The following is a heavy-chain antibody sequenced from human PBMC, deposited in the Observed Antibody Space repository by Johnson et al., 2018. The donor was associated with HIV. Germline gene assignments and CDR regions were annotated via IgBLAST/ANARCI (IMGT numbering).Heavy chain of an antibody. Sequence: VQLVESGGGLVQPGGSLRLCCTASGFTFSRYWMSWVRQAPGKGLEWVANIKQDGSEKYSVDSVKGRFTISRDNAKNSLYLQMNSLRAEDTAVYYCARVGAAGVDAFDIWGQGTMVTVSS. CDR2: IKQDGSEK. CDR1: GFTFSRYW. D-gene: IGHD6-25*01. CDR3: ARVGAAGVDAFDI. J-gene: IGHJ3*02. V-gene: IGHV3-7*01.